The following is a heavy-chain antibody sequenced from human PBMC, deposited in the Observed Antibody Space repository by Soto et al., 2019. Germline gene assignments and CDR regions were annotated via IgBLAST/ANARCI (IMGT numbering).Heavy chain of an antibody. J-gene: IGHJ6*02. D-gene: IGHD3-10*01. CDR2: ISSSSSTI. CDR3: ATYYGSGSYFPDHYYNGMDV. Sequence: EVQVVESGGGLVQPGGSLKISCAASGFTFSIYSMNWVRQAPGKGLEWISYISSSSSTIYYADSVKGRFTISRDNAKNPLYLQMNSLRAEDTAVYYCATYYGSGSYFPDHYYNGMDVWGQGTTVTVSS. V-gene: IGHV3-48*01. CDR1: GFTFSIYS.